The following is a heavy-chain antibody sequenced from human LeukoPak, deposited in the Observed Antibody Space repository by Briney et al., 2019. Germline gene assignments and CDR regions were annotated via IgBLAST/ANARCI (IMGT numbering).Heavy chain of an antibody. J-gene: IGHJ4*02. D-gene: IGHD1-26*01. CDR3: ARLEEWELLQVDY. V-gene: IGHV3-48*04. Sequence: QTGGSLRLSCAASGFTFSSYSMNWVRQAPGKGLEWVSYISSSSSTIYYADSVKGRFTISRDNAKNSLYLQMNSLRAEDTAVYYCARLEEWELLQVDYWGQGTLVTVSS. CDR2: ISSSSSTI. CDR1: GFTFSSYS.